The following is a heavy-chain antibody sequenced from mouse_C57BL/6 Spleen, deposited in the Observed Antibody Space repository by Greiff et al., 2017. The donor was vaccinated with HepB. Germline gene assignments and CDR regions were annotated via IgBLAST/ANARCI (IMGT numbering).Heavy chain of an antibody. Sequence: DVQLVESEGGLVQPGSSMKLSCTASGFTFSDYYMAWVRQVPEKGLEWVANINYDGSSTYYLDSLKSRFIISRDNAKNMLYLQMSSLKSEDTATYYCARSIYYDYDEGAAMDYWGQGTSVTVSS. CDR3: ARSIYYDYDEGAAMDY. J-gene: IGHJ4*01. V-gene: IGHV5-16*01. D-gene: IGHD2-4*01. CDR2: INYDGSST. CDR1: GFTFSDYY.